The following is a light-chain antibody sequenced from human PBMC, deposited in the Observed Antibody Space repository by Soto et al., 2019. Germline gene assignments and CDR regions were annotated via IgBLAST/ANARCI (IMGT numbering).Light chain of an antibody. Sequence: EIVLTQTPGTLSLSPGERATLSCRASQSVSSSYLAWYQQKPGQAPRLLIYDASTRATDIPDRFSGSGSGTEFTLTISSLKSEDFAVYYCQQYHDWPPWTFGQGTKVDIK. J-gene: IGKJ1*01. V-gene: IGKV3-15*01. CDR1: QSVSSSY. CDR2: DAS. CDR3: QQYHDWPPWT.